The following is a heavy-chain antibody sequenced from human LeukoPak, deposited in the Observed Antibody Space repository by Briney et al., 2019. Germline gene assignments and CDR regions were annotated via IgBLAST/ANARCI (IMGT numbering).Heavy chain of an antibody. D-gene: IGHD2-21*01. CDR1: GCTFSSYE. Sequence: GGSLRLSCAASGCTFSSYEMNWVRQAPGKGLEWVSYISSSGSTIYYADSVKGRFTISRDNAKNSLYLQMNSLRAEDTAVYYCARDGDDWYFDLWGRGTLVTVSS. CDR3: ARDGDDWYFDL. V-gene: IGHV3-48*03. J-gene: IGHJ2*01. CDR2: ISSSGSTI.